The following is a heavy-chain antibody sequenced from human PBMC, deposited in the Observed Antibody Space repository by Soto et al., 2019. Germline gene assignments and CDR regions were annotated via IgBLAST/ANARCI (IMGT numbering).Heavy chain of an antibody. CDR3: ARDGGKFMMGASVPRRTSNWFDS. V-gene: IGHV1-69*06. Sequence: QVQLVQSGTEVRKPGSSVKVSCKAPRDTFNKYGITWVRQAPGQGPEWMGGFIAIYGTPTYAEKFQGRVTITAEKFTSTVYMVLSRLRADDTAIYYCARDGGKFMMGASVPRRTSNWFDSWGQGTLVTVSS. J-gene: IGHJ5*01. CDR2: FIAIYGTP. D-gene: IGHD1-26*01. CDR1: RDTFNKYG.